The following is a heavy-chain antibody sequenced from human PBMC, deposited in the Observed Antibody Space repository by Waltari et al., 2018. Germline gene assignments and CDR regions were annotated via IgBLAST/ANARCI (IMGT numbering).Heavy chain of an antibody. CDR1: GFTFDDYA. CDR3: AKGVAAAGITPFDP. D-gene: IGHD6-13*01. Sequence: EVQLVESGGGLVQPGRSLRLSCAASGFTFDDYAMPLVRQAPVNGLEWVSGISWNRCSIGYADSVKGRFTISRDNAKNSLYLQMNSLRAEDTALYYCAKGVAAAGITPFDPWGQGTLVTVSS. CDR2: ISWNRCSI. J-gene: IGHJ5*02. V-gene: IGHV3-9*01.